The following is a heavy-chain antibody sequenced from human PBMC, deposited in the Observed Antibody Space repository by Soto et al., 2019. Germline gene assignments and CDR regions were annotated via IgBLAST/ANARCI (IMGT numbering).Heavy chain of an antibody. J-gene: IGHJ4*02. Sequence: QVQLVESGGGVDQPGRSLRLSCAASGFTYSKIAMHWVRQAPGTGLEWVALISYDGSNKYYADSVKGRFTISRDNSKNMLYLQINSLTAEDTAVYYCARDKMTTAYFDYWGQGTLVTVSS. V-gene: IGHV3-30-3*01. CDR2: ISYDGSNK. D-gene: IGHD4-4*01. CDR1: GFTYSKIA. CDR3: ARDKMTTAYFDY.